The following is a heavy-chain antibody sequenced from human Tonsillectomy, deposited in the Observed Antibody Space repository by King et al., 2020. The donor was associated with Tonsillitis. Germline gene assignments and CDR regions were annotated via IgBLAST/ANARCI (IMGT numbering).Heavy chain of an antibody. CDR2: IYYSGST. CDR1: GGSISSYY. D-gene: IGHD2-15*01. J-gene: IGHJ5*02. Sequence: LQLQESGPGLVKPSETLSLTCTVSGGSISSYYWSWIRQPPGKGLEWIGYIYYSGSTNYNPSLKSRVTISVDTSKNQFSLKLSSVTAADTAVYYCARSLGSWIGGWFDPWGQGTLVTVSS. V-gene: IGHV4-59*01. CDR3: ARSLGSWIGGWFDP.